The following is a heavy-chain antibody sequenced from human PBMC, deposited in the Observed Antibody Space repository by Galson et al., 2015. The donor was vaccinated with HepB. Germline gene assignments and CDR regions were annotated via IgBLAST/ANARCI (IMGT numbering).Heavy chain of an antibody. V-gene: IGHV5-51*03. CDR3: ARLRTTVTTGAYYGMDV. J-gene: IGHJ6*02. CDR1: GYTFTSYW. Sequence: QSGAEVKKPGESLKISCKGFGYTFTSYWIDWVRQMPGKGLEWMGIIYPGDSDTRYSPSFQGQVTISADKSTNTAYLQWSSLKASDTAMYYCARLRTTVTTGAYYGMDVWGQGTTVTVSS. D-gene: IGHD4-17*01. CDR2: IYPGDSDT.